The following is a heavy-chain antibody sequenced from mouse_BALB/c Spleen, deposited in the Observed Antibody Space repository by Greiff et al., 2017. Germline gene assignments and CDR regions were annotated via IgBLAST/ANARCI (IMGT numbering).Heavy chain of an antibody. CDR1: GFNIKDTY. CDR3: ARCPPVTTLYAMDY. J-gene: IGHJ4*01. Sequence: EVQLQQSGAELVKPGASVKLSCTASGFNIKDTYMHWVKQRPEQGLEWIGRIDPANGNTKYDPKFQGKATITADTSSNTAYLQLSSLTSEDTAVYYGARCPPVTTLYAMDYWGQGTSVTVSS. D-gene: IGHD2-3*01. CDR2: IDPANGNT. V-gene: IGHV14-3*02.